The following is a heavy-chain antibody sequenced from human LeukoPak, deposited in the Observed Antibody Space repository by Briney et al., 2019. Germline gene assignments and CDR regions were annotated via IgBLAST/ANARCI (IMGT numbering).Heavy chain of an antibody. J-gene: IGHJ2*01. CDR1: GGSFSGYY. CDR2: IYYSGST. D-gene: IGHD6-19*01. Sequence: PSETLSLTCAVYGGSFSGYYWSWIRQPPGKGLEWIGYIYYSGSTNYNPSLKSRVTISVDTSKNQFSLKLSSVTAADTAVYYCARRGSGWHWYFDLWGRGTLVTVSS. CDR3: ARRGSGWHWYFDL. V-gene: IGHV4-59*08.